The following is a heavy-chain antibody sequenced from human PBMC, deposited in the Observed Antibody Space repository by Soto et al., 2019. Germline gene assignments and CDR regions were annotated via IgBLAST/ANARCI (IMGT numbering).Heavy chain of an antibody. Sequence: QVQLVQSGAEVRKPGASVKVSCKASGYLFTTYDINWVRQASGQGLEWLGWMNPDTGTSGYAEKFRGRVTMTRTTSITTAYLEMSGLTSDDTAVYYCVRGGGHFGDYVDFDYWAREPWSSSP. CDR3: VRGGGHFGDYVDFDY. D-gene: IGHD4-17*01. CDR1: GYLFTTYD. V-gene: IGHV1-8*01. J-gene: IGHJ4*02. CDR2: MNPDTGTS.